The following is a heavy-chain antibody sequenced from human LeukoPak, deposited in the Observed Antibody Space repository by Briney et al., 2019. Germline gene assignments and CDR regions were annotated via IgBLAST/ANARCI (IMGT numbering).Heavy chain of an antibody. J-gene: IGHJ4*02. CDR2: ISSSGITL. Sequence: GGSLRLSCAASGFTFSSYEMNWVRQAPGKGLEWVSYISSSGITLYYADSLKGRFTISRDNANNSLYLQMNSLRAEDTAVYYCARGYYYGSTGSNPFDYWGQGTLVTVSS. CDR3: ARGYYYGSTGSNPFDY. D-gene: IGHD3-22*01. V-gene: IGHV3-48*03. CDR1: GFTFSSYE.